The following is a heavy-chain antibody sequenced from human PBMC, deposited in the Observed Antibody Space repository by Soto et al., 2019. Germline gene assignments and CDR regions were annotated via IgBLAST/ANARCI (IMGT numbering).Heavy chain of an antibody. D-gene: IGHD3-16*02. J-gene: IGHJ4*02. CDR1: GFTLTSYW. Sequence: PGGSLRLSCAVSGFTLTSYWMAWVRRAPGKGLEWVANIKPDGSLKSYVASVKGRFTISRDSANNSLYLQMNSPRAEDTAVYYCAQASLSVPKYWGRGTLVTVSS. CDR3: AQASLSVPKY. V-gene: IGHV3-7*01. CDR2: IKPDGSLK.